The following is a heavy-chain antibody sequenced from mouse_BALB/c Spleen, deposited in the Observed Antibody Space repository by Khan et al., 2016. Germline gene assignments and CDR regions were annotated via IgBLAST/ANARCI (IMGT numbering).Heavy chain of an antibody. CDR3: ARSGSKYAMDY. J-gene: IGHJ4*01. V-gene: IGHV1-87*01. Sequence: PLNQSGAELARPGASVKLSCKASGYTFTSYWMQWVKQRPGQGLEWIGAIYPGDGDTRYTQKFKGKATLTADKSSSTAYMQLSSLASEDSAVXCCARSGSKYAMDYWGQGTSVTVSA. CDR2: IYPGDGDT. D-gene: IGHD3-1*01. CDR1: GYTFTSYW.